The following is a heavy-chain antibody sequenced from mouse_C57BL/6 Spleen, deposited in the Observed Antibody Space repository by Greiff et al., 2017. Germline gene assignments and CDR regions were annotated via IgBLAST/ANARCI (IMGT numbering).Heavy chain of an antibody. J-gene: IGHJ4*01. D-gene: IGHD1-1*01. Sequence: VQLQQSGPGLVKPSQSLSLTCSVTGYSITSGYYWNWIRQFPGNKLEWMGYISYDGSNNYNPSLKNRISITRDPSKNQFFLKLNSVTTEDTATYYCARGRITTVVEGPFAMDYWGQGTSVTVS. CDR2: ISYDGSN. CDR3: ARGRITTVVEGPFAMDY. CDR1: GYSITSGYY. V-gene: IGHV3-6*01.